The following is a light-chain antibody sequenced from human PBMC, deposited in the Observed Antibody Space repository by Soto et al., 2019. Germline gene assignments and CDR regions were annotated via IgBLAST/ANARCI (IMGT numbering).Light chain of an antibody. CDR2: AAS. CDR1: QTTNNF. Sequence: DIQLTQSPSSLSASVGDIVTITFLASQTTNNFLYWYQQKPGKAPKLLIYAASTLQSGVPSRFSGSGSGTDSTLTISCLQSEDFATYYCQQYYSYPPTFGQGTKVDIK. J-gene: IGKJ1*01. V-gene: IGKV1-9*01. CDR3: QQYYSYPPT.